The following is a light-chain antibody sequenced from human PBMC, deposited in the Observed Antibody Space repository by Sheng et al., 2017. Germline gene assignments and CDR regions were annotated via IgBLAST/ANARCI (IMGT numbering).Light chain of an antibody. J-gene: IGLJ1*01. V-gene: IGLV3-1*01. CDR1: KLGDKY. CDR3: QTWDYASASYV. CDR2: QDF. Sequence: SYELAQPPSVTVSPGQTATITCSGEKLGDKYACWYQQKAGRSPVLHIYQDFKRPTGIPERFSGSNSGDTATLTISGAQDVDEADYYCQTWDYASASYVIGSGTTLTVL.